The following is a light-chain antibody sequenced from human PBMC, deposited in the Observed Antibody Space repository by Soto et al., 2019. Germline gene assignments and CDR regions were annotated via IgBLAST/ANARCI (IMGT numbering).Light chain of an antibody. CDR1: QDVGIN. Sequence: LMTRSPAILSVSPGERVTLSCRASQDVGINLAWYQQKPGHAPRLVVYGASTRATAFPARFSGSGSGTEFTLTISSLQSEDLAVYYCHQYNYWPGTFGQGTKLEIK. CDR2: GAS. J-gene: IGKJ2*01. CDR3: HQYNYWPGT. V-gene: IGKV3-15*01.